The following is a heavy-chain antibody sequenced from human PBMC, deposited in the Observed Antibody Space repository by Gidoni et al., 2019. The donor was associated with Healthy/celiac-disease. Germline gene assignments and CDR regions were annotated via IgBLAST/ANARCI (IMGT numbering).Heavy chain of an antibody. D-gene: IGHD2-2*01. CDR1: GGSISSSSYS. J-gene: IGHJ5*02. V-gene: IGHV4-39*01. Sequence: QLQLQESGPGLVKPSETLSLTCPVSGGSISSSSYSWGWIRQPPGKGLEWIGSIYYSGSTYYNPSLKSRVTISVDTSKNQFSLKLSSVTAADTAVYYCARDIVVVPAARGASRSWFDPWGQGTLVTVSS. CDR2: IYYSGST. CDR3: ARDIVVVPAARGASRSWFDP.